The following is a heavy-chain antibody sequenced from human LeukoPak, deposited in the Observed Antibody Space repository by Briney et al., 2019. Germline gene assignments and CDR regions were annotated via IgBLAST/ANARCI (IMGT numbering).Heavy chain of an antibody. CDR3: AREGGGYRLFEF. CDR2: ISGRATNT. J-gene: IGHJ4*02. V-gene: IGHV3-48*04. CDR1: GYPFSNYG. Sequence: GGSLRLSCAASGYPFSNYGMDWVRQTPGRGLEWISYISGRATNTEYADSVKVRFTISRDNAENTLYLQMDNLRAEDTAVYYCAREGGGYRLFEFWGQRLLVTVSS. D-gene: IGHD2-15*01.